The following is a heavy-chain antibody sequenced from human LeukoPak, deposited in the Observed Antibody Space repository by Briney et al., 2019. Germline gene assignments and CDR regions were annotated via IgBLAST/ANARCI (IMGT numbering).Heavy chain of an antibody. Sequence: GGSLRLSCAASGFTFSSYGMHWVRQAPGKGLEWVAVISHDGSKKYYADSVKGRFTISRDNSKNTLFLQMNTLRADDTAVYYCAKSTYYWGSFDYWGHGALVTVSS. V-gene: IGHV3-30*18. CDR2: ISHDGSKK. J-gene: IGHJ4*01. D-gene: IGHD7-27*01. CDR1: GFTFSSYG. CDR3: AKSTYYWGSFDY.